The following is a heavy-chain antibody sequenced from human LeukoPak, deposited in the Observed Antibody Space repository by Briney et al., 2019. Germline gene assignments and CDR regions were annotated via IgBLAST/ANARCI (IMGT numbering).Heavy chain of an antibody. Sequence: SETLSLTCTVSGGSISSYYWSWIRQPAGKGLEWIGRFSASGNSNYNPSLKSRLTISVDTSKNQFSLKLSSVTAADTAVYYCARRSMDGRYYYGSGSPVGNYYYYYMDVWGKGTTVTISS. CDR3: ARRSMDGRYYYGSGSPVGNYYYYYMDV. V-gene: IGHV4-4*07. CDR1: GGSISSYY. D-gene: IGHD3-10*01. J-gene: IGHJ6*03. CDR2: FSASGNS.